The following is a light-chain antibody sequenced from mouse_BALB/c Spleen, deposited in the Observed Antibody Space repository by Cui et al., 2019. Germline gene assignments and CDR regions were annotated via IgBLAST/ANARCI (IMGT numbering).Light chain of an antibody. J-gene: IGKJ5*01. CDR3: QQWSSNPLT. CDR2: LTS. V-gene: IGKV4-68*01. Sequence: QLVPTQSPAPMSASPGEKVTMTCSASSSVSYMYWYQQKPRSSPKPWIYLTSNLASGVPARFSGSGSGTSYSLTISSMEAEDAATYYCQQWSSNPLTFGAGTKLELK. CDR1: SSVSY.